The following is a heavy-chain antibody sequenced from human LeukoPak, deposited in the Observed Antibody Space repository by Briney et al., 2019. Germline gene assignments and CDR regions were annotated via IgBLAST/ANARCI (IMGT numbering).Heavy chain of an antibody. CDR1: GFTFSNYG. Sequence: PGRSLTLSCATSGFTFSNYGMHWARQAPGKGLEWVAVIWHDGGNKYYADSVKGRFTVSRDNPKNTLYLQMNSQRAEDTAVYYCANNFDYWGQGTLVTVSS. CDR3: ANNFDY. CDR2: IWHDGGNK. J-gene: IGHJ4*02. V-gene: IGHV3-33*03.